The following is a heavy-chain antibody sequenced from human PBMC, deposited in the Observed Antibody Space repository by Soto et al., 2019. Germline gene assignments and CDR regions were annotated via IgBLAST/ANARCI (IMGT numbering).Heavy chain of an antibody. V-gene: IGHV1-69*01. CDR2: TIPIFGTA. CDR3: ASAPFVPDTYYYDSTVYDP. Sequence: AVKISGKASGGTFSSYAISWVRQAPGQEHEWMGGTIPIFGTANYAQKFQGRVTITADESTSTAYMELSSLRSEDTAVYYCASAPFVPDTYYYDSTVYDPWGQGTLVTVSS. D-gene: IGHD3-22*01. CDR1: GGTFSSYA. J-gene: IGHJ5*02.